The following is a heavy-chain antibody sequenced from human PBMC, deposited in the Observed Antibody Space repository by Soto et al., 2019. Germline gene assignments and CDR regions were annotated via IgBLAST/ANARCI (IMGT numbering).Heavy chain of an antibody. J-gene: IGHJ6*04. CDR2: IDNAGTDS. D-gene: IGHD3-10*01. Sequence: VQLVESGGGLVQPGGSLRPSCAASEFTLSGRSMHWVRQAPGKGLVWVSGIDNAGTDSTYADSVKGRFTSSRDNAKNMLYLQMNSLRVEDTAVYYCARGWFGPDVWGKGTTVTVSS. CDR3: ARGWFGPDV. V-gene: IGHV3-74*01. CDR1: EFTLSGRS.